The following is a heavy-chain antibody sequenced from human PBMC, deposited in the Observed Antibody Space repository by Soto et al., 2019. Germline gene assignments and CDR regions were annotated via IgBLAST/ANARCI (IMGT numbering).Heavy chain of an antibody. CDR3: ARDFGRSGSYSIPRYYYGMDV. Sequence: SETLSLTCTVSGGSVSSGSYYWSWIRQPPGKGLEWIGYIYYSGSTNYNPSLKSRVTISVDTSKNQFSLKLSSVTAADTAVYYCARDFGRSGSYSIPRYYYGMDVWGQGATVAVSS. CDR2: IYYSGST. D-gene: IGHD1-26*01. J-gene: IGHJ6*02. V-gene: IGHV4-61*01. CDR1: GGSVSSGSYY.